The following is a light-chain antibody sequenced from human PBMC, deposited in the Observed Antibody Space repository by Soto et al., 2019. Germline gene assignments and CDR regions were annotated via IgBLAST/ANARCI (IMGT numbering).Light chain of an antibody. CDR1: QTVNSN. V-gene: IGKV3-15*01. CDR2: NVS. Sequence: EIAMTQSPATLSVSPGQRATLSCRASQTVNSNLAWYQQKPGHAPSLLMYNVSTRATGFPARFSGSGSGTEFTLTISSLQSEESAIYYCQQYNTLNTFGQGTKLEIK. CDR3: QQYNTLNT. J-gene: IGKJ2*01.